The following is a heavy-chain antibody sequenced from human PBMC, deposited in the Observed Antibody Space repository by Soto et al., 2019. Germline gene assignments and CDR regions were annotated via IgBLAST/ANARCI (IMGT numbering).Heavy chain of an antibody. Sequence: EVQLVQSGAALRKPGESLKISCTASGYNFTNYWIGWVRQMPGKGLEWMGIVYPGDSDARYSQSFRGQVTFSADKSINTAYLNWNRLKASDSAFYYCARPAGPKENAFDIWGQGTMVTVSS. D-gene: IGHD3-10*01. J-gene: IGHJ3*02. CDR1: GYNFTNYW. CDR2: VYPGDSDA. V-gene: IGHV5-51*01. CDR3: ARPAGPKENAFDI.